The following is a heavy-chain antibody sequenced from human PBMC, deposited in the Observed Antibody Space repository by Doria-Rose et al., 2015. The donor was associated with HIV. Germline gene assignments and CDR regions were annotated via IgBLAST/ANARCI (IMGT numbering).Heavy chain of an antibody. J-gene: IGHJ4*01. Sequence: QVQPQQWGAGKLKPSETLSLTCAVYGGVFSGYYWNWIPQSPGKGVGWVGEINHSGTANYNPSLQNRVTISVDTSKNQFSLNLTSVTVADTAVYYCARPLRGSTNCYVDWGHGTLVTVSS. CDR2: INHSGTA. D-gene: IGHD2-2*01. CDR1: GGVFSGYY. CDR3: ARPLRGSTNCYVD. V-gene: IGHV4-34*01.